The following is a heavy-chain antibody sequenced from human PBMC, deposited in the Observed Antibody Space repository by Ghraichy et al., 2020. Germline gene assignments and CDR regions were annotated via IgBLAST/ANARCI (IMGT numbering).Heavy chain of an antibody. J-gene: IGHJ6*02. CDR2: ISSSGSTI. CDR3: ARSRYDFWSGYPYYYYGMDV. Sequence: GGSLRLSCAASGFTFSSYEMNWVRQAPGKGLEWVSYISSSGSTIYYADSVKGRFTISRDNAKNSLYLQMNSLRAEDTAVYYCARSRYDFWSGYPYYYYGMDVWGQGTTVTVSS. V-gene: IGHV3-48*03. CDR1: GFTFSSYE. D-gene: IGHD3-3*01.